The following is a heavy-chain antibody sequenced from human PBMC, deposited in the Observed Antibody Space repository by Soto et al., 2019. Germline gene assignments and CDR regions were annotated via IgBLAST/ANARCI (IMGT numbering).Heavy chain of an antibody. V-gene: IGHV5-51*01. CDR2: IYPGDSDT. CDR1: GYSFTSYW. D-gene: IGHD2-8*01. CDR3: ASAEMVPAXKGDAFDI. J-gene: IGHJ3*02. Sequence: GESLKISCKGSGYSFTSYWIGWVRQMPGKGLEWMGIIYPGDSDTRYSPSFQGQVTISADKSISTAYLQWSSLKASDTAMYYCASAEMVPAXKGDAFDIWGQGTMVTVS.